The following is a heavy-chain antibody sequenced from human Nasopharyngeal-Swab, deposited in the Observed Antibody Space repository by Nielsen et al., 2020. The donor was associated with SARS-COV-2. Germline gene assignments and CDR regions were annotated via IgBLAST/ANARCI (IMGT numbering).Heavy chain of an antibody. J-gene: IGHJ5*02. CDR2: ISSSSSYT. CDR3: ARGKATGWLDP. V-gene: IGHV3-11*05. CDR1: GFTFSDYY. Sequence: GESLKIACAASGFTFSDYYMSWIRQAPGKGLEWVSYISSSSSYTNYADSVKDRFTISRDNAKNSLYLQMNSLRAEDTAVYYCARGKATGWLDPWGQGTLVTVSS.